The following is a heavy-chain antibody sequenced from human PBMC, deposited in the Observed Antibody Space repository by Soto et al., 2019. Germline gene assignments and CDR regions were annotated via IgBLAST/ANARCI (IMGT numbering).Heavy chain of an antibody. CDR3: ARGGGVGVAGSAAFDM. D-gene: IGHD3-3*01. CDR2: INPATGAA. CDR1: GYPVTAYY. J-gene: IGHJ3*02. V-gene: IGHV1-2*02. Sequence: QLHLVQSGAVVKKPGASVTVSCSASGYPVTAYYMHWVRQAPGRGLEWMGGINPATGAAKYTQTFPGRGTMTRDTPTSTVFMGLSGLTSEDTAVFYCARGGGVGVAGSAAFDMWGQGTVVTVSS.